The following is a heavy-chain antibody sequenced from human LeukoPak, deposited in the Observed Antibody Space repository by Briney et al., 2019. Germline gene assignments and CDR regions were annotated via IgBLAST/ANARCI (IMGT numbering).Heavy chain of an antibody. CDR3: AREGRIAAAGGFDY. CDR1: GGSISSSSYY. Sequence: SETLSLTCTVSGGSISSSSYYWGWIRQPPGRGLEWIGSIYYSGSTYYNPSLKSRVTISVDTSKNQFSLKLSSVTAADTAVYYCAREGRIAAAGGFDYWGQGTLVTVSS. J-gene: IGHJ4*02. D-gene: IGHD6-13*01. V-gene: IGHV4-39*02. CDR2: IYYSGST.